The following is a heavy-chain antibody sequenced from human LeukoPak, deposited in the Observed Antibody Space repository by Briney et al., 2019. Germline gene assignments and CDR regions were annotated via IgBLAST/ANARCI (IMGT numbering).Heavy chain of an antibody. D-gene: IGHD1-1*01. CDR2: INHSGST. CDR3: ARVSWFPGTSYYYMDV. J-gene: IGHJ6*03. V-gene: IGHV4-34*01. CDR1: GGSFSGYY. Sequence: SETLSLTCAVYGGSFSGYYWSWIRQPPGKGLEWIGEINHSGSTNYNPSLKSRVTISVDSSKNQFSLKLSSVTAADTAMYYCARVSWFPGTSYYYMDVWGKGTTVTVSS.